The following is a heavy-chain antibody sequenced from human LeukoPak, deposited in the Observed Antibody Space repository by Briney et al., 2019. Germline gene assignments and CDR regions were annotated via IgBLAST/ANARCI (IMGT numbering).Heavy chain of an antibody. Sequence: PGGSLRLSCAASGFTFSSYAMSWVRRAPGKGLEWVSAISGSGGSTYYADSVKGRFTISRDNSKNTLYLQMNSLRAEDTAVYYCAKDRSSGYYNYFDYWGQGTLVTVSS. D-gene: IGHD3-22*01. J-gene: IGHJ4*02. CDR3: AKDRSSGYYNYFDY. CDR1: GFTFSSYA. CDR2: ISGSGGST. V-gene: IGHV3-23*01.